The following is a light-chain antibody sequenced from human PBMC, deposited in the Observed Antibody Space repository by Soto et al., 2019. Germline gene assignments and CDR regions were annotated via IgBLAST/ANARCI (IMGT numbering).Light chain of an antibody. V-gene: IGKV3-11*01. J-gene: IGKJ1*01. CDR1: QYINTR. Sequence: EIVLTQSPATLSSFPGDRVTLSCRASQYINTRLAWYQHRPGRAPRLLIYQTSIRAAGIPARFSASGTGTDFTLTISDVQPEDFAVYYCHQRQSWPRTFGQGTKVDIK. CDR3: HQRQSWPRT. CDR2: QTS.